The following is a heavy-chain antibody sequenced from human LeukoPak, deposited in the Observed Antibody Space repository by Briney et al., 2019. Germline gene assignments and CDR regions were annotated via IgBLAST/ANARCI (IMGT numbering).Heavy chain of an antibody. J-gene: IGHJ4*02. CDR3: AKDSLLLWFGELSYLDY. CDR2: ISGSGGST. CDR1: GFTFSSYA. V-gene: IGHV3-23*01. Sequence: PGGSLRLSCAASGFTFSSYAMSWVRQAPGKGLEWVSAISGSGGSTYYADSVKGRFTISRDNSKNTLYLQMNSLRAEDTAVYYCAKDSLLLWFGELSYLDYWGQGTLVTVSS. D-gene: IGHD3-10*01.